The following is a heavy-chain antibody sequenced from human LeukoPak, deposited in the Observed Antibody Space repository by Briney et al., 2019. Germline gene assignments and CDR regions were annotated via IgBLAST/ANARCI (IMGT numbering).Heavy chain of an antibody. CDR1: GFTFSSYG. CDR2: IWYDGSNK. D-gene: IGHD6-6*01. CDR3: VRGTPRIAARLYYFDY. V-gene: IGHV3-33*01. J-gene: IGHJ4*02. Sequence: GGSLRLSCAAYGFTFSSYGMHWVRQAPGKGLEWVAVIWYDGSNKYYADSVKGRFTISRDNSKNTLYLQMNSLRAEDTAVYYCVRGTPRIAARLYYFDYWGQGTLVTVSS.